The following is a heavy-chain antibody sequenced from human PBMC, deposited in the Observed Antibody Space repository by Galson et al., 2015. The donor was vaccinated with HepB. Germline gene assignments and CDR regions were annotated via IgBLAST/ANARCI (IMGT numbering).Heavy chain of an antibody. D-gene: IGHD3-22*01. CDR2: IIPILGTA. CDR1: GGTFSSYA. CDR3: ARTYYYDSSGYLDAFDI. V-gene: IGHV1-69*13. Sequence: SVKVSCKASGGTFSSYAISWVRQAPGQGLEWMGGIIPILGTANYAQKFQGRVTITADESTSTAYMELSSLRSEDTAVYYCARTYYYDSSGYLDAFDIWGQGTMVTVSS. J-gene: IGHJ3*02.